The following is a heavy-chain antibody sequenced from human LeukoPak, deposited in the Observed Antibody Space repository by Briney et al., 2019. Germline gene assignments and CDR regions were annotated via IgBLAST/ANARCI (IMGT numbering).Heavy chain of an antibody. D-gene: IGHD3-22*01. Sequence: SETLSLTCAVSGVSFSGYYWSWVRQPPGKGLEWIGEINHSGSTNYNPALKSRVTISIDTSKNQFSLNLSSVTAADTAAYYCATDRGYYDAIGYTYNWFDPWGQGTLVTVSS. CDR1: GVSFSGYY. V-gene: IGHV4-34*01. J-gene: IGHJ5*02. CDR3: ATDRGYYDAIGYTYNWFDP. CDR2: INHSGST.